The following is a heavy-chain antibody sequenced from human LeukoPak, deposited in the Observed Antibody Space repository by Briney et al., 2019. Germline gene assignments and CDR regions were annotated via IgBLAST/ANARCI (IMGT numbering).Heavy chain of an antibody. CDR3: ARGIGYYYDSSGYWYFDL. D-gene: IGHD3-22*01. CDR1: GYTLTSYG. J-gene: IGHJ2*01. CDR2: ISAYNGNT. Sequence: ASVKVSCKASGYTLTSYGISWVRQAPGQGLEWMGWISAYNGNTKYVQKLQGRVTMTTDTSTSTAYMELRSLRSDDTAVYYCARGIGYYYDSSGYWYFDLWGRGTLVTVSS. V-gene: IGHV1-18*01.